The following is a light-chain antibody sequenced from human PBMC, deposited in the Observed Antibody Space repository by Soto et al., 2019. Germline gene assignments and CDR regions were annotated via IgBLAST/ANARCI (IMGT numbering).Light chain of an antibody. CDR1: QSISSSY. Sequence: EIVLTQSPGTLSLSPGEGATLSCRTSQSISSSYLSWFQQSPGQAPRVLIYGASNRASGIPDRFSGSGSGTYFTLTISSLEPEDFAVYYCQYYGRSPPYTFGQGTKLDIK. V-gene: IGKV3-20*01. J-gene: IGKJ2*01. CDR3: QYYGRSPPYT. CDR2: GAS.